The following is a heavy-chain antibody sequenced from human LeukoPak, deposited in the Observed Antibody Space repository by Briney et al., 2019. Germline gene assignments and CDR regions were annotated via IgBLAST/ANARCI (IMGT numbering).Heavy chain of an antibody. CDR3: ANVAKRRFFFHYIDG. J-gene: IGHJ6*03. CDR2: VFSYTGQP. CDR1: GHTPNTYG. Sequence: ASVKVSCKASGHTPNTYGFTWIRQAPGQGLEWIGWVFSYTGQPKYADKFQGRVTMTLDTSKTTAYLDLRSLRSDDTAVYFCANVAKRRFFFHYIDGLGRRHNGHRL. V-gene: IGHV1-18*01. D-gene: IGHD3-3*01.